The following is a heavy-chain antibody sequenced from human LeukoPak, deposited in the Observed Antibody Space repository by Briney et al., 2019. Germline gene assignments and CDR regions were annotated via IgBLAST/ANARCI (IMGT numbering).Heavy chain of an antibody. D-gene: IGHD2-2*02. CDR3: ARLIVVVPTSTPPVGHSADY. CDR2: ISGGSSYI. J-gene: IGHJ4*02. CDR1: GFTFSSYS. V-gene: IGHV3-21*01. Sequence: PGGSLRLSCAASGFTFSSYSMNWVRQAPGKGLEWVLSISGGSSYIYYADSVKGRFTISRDNAKNSLYLQMNSLRAEDTAVYYCARLIVVVPTSTPPVGHSADYWGRGTLVTVSS.